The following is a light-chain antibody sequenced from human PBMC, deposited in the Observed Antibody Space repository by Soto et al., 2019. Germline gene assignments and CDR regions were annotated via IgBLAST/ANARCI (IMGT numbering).Light chain of an antibody. CDR1: SSNIGNNY. Sequence: QSVLTQPPSVSAAPGQKVTISCSGSSSNIGNNYVSWYQQLPGTAPKLLIYENNKRPSGIPDGFSGSKSGTSATLGITGLQTGDEAEYYCGTWDSSLSAGVVFGGGTKVTVL. J-gene: IGLJ2*01. V-gene: IGLV1-51*02. CDR3: GTWDSSLSAGVV. CDR2: ENN.